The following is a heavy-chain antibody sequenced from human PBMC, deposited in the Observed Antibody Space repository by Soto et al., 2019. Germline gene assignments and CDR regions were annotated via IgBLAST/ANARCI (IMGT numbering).Heavy chain of an antibody. J-gene: IGHJ6*02. Sequence: SETLSLTCTVSGGSISSGGYYWSWIRQHPGKGLEWIGHIYYSGSTYYNPSLKSRVTISVDTSKNQFSLKLSSVTAADTAVYYCARDTMVRGVKGMDVWGQGTTVTVSS. CDR3: ARDTMVRGVKGMDV. V-gene: IGHV4-31*03. D-gene: IGHD3-10*01. CDR1: GGSISSGGYY. CDR2: IYYSGST.